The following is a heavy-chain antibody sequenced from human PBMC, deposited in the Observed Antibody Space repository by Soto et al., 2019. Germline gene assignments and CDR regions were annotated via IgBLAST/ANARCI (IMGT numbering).Heavy chain of an antibody. J-gene: IGHJ6*02. Sequence: SETLSLTCTVSGGAISSGDYYWTWVRQPPGKGLEWIGFIYDSGSLYYNPSLRSRVSMSVDTSNDRFSLNLTAVTAADTAVYYCARPPNDTVWGSLSGMDVWGQGTKVTVSS. D-gene: IGHD3-16*01. CDR1: GGAISSGDYY. V-gene: IGHV4-30-4*01. CDR3: ARPPNDTVWGSLSGMDV. CDR2: IYDSGSL.